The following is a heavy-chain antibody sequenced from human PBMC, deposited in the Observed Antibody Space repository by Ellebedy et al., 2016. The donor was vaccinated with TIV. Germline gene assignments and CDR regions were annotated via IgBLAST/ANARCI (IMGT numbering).Heavy chain of an antibody. CDR3: ARRPSYEDDAFDI. V-gene: IGHV5-51*01. D-gene: IGHD5-12*01. Sequence: GGSLRLSCKGSGYSFTSYWIGWVRQMPGKGLEWMGIIYPGDSDTRYSPSFQSQVTISDNKSISTAYLQWDSLKASDTAMYYCARRPSYEDDAFDIWGQGTMVTVSS. CDR2: IYPGDSDT. CDR1: GYSFTSYW. J-gene: IGHJ3*02.